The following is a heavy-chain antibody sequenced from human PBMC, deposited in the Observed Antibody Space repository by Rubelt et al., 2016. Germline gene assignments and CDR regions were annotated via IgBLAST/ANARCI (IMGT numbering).Heavy chain of an antibody. D-gene: IGHD2-8*01. CDR1: GGSFSSYY. CDR2: INHRGGT. Sequence: QVQLQQWGAGLLKPSETLSLTCGFYGGSFSSYYWIWIRQPPGKGLEWIGEINHRGGTGYNPSLKSRVTISVDRSKSQFSLNCGYGLAGDRAVYYCARKMVDATRDVVDIWGQGTMVIVSS. V-gene: IGHV4-34*02. CDR3: ARKMVDATRDVVDI. J-gene: IGHJ3*02.